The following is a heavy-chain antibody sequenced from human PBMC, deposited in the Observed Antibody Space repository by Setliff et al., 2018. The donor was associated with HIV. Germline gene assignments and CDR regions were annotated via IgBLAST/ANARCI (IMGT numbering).Heavy chain of an antibody. J-gene: IGHJ4*02. V-gene: IGHV4-61*02. D-gene: IGHD6-13*01. CDR3: ARVYSRSWFFFDH. CDR2: ISASGST. Sequence: SETLSLTCTVSGGSLTTGVYYWSWIRQPADKALEWIGRISASGSTKYTPSLESRVTLSIDTSNNQFSLKLTSVTAADTAVYYCARVYSRSWFFFDHWGQGILVTVSS. CDR1: GGSLTTGVYY.